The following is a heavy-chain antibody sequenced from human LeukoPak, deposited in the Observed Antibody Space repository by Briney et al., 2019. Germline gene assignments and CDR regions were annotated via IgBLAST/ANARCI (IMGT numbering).Heavy chain of an antibody. D-gene: IGHD5-18*01. CDR1: GFTFSSYS. Sequence: PGGSLRLSCAASGFTFSSYSMNWVRQAPGKGLEWVSFISSSSSYIHYADPVKGRFTISRDNAKNSLYLQMNSLRAEDTAVYYCARVVDTPMVLYGAFDIWGQGTMVTVSS. CDR2: ISSSSSYI. J-gene: IGHJ3*02. CDR3: ARVVDTPMVLYGAFDI. V-gene: IGHV3-21*01.